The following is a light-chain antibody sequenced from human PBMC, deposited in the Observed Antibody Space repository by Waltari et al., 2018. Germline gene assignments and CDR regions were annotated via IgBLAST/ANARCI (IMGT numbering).Light chain of an antibody. V-gene: IGLV1-51*02. J-gene: IGLJ2*01. CDR2: GKD. CDR3: GAWDNTLSAV. Sequence: QSVLTQPPSVSAAPGQKVSISCSGSTSNIGNNYVSWYQQFPGEAPKVPNYGKDKRTPGIADRLSGSKSGTSATLDITGLQTGDEAVYYCGAWDNTLSAVFGGGTKVTVL. CDR1: TSNIGNNY.